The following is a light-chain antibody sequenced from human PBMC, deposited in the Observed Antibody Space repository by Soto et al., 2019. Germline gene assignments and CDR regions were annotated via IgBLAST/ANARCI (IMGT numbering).Light chain of an antibody. CDR1: SSDFGVYDS. CDR2: GVT. Sequence: SALTQPASVSXSPGQSITISCTXTSSDFGVYDSVSWYQQHPGKAPKLIIYGVTNRPSGVSNRFSGSKSGNTASLTVSGLQTEDEADYYCSSFRDWNTLWIFGGGTKVTVL. J-gene: IGLJ2*01. V-gene: IGLV2-14*01. CDR3: SSFRDWNTLWI.